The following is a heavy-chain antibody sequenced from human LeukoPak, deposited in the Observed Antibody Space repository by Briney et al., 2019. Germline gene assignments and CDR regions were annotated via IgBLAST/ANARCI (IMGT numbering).Heavy chain of an antibody. D-gene: IGHD6-13*01. J-gene: IGHJ4*02. CDR1: GFTFSSYS. V-gene: IGHV3-21*01. Sequence: GGSLRLSCAASGFTFSSYSMNWVRQAPGKGLEWVSSISSSSSYIYYADSVKGRFTISRDNAKNSLYLQMNSLRAEDTAVYYCARGSIPYSSSWYIGSAYYFDYWGQGTLVTVSS. CDR3: ARGSIPYSSSWYIGSAYYFDY. CDR2: ISSSSSYI.